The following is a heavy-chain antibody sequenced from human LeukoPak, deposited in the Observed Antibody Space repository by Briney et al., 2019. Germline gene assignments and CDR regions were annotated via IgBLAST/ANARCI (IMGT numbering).Heavy chain of an antibody. CDR1: GFTFNAYP. D-gene: IGHD2-8*01. CDR2: ICNRGIHI. Sequence: GGSLTLSCAASGFTFNAYPMKCVRDAPGKGLEWVSSICNRGIHIFYADSVKGRFHTPRDNAKNSLYLQMNSLRAEDTAVYYCARDFGVIASTGGIDYWGQGTLVTVSS. CDR3: ARDFGVIASTGGIDY. J-gene: IGHJ4*02. V-gene: IGHV3-21*01.